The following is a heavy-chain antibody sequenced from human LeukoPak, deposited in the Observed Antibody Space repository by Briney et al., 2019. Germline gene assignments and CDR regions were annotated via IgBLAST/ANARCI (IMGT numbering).Heavy chain of an antibody. D-gene: IGHD3-22*01. J-gene: IGHJ4*02. CDR3: ARQPRDYYYDSSVYYYFDY. CDR1: GYTFTSYG. Sequence: ASVKVSCKASGYTFTSYGISWVRQAPGQGLEWMGWISAYNGNTNYAQKLQGRVTMTTDTSTSTAYMELRSLRSDDTAVYYCARQPRDYYYDSSVYYYFDYWSQGTLVTVSS. V-gene: IGHV1-18*01. CDR2: ISAYNGNT.